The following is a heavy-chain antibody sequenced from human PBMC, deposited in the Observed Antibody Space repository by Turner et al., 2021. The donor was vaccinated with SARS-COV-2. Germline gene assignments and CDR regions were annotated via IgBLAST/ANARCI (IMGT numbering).Heavy chain of an antibody. CDR2: IYYSGST. J-gene: IGHJ4*02. CDR3: ARHHYYDSSGYYLPPFDY. V-gene: IGHV4-39*01. CDR1: GGSISSSSYY. Sequence: QLQLQESGPGLVKPSETLSLTCTVSGGSISSSSYYWGWIRQPPGKGLEWIGSIYYSGSTYYNPSRKGRVTISVDTSKNQFSLKLSSVTAADTAVYYCARHHYYDSSGYYLPPFDYWGQGTLVTVSS. D-gene: IGHD3-22*01.